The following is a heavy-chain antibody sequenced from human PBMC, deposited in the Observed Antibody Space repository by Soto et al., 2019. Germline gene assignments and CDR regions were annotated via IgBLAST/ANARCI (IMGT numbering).Heavy chain of an antibody. CDR2: IYYSGST. Sequence: PSETLSLTCTVSGGSISSGGYYWSWIRQHPGKGLEWIGYIYYSGSTYYNPSLKSRVTISVDTSKNQFSLKLSSVTAADTAVYYCARGGSGSYSFYYYYGVDVWGQGTTVTVSS. J-gene: IGHJ6*02. V-gene: IGHV4-31*03. CDR1: GGSISSGGYY. D-gene: IGHD3-10*01. CDR3: ARGGSGSYSFYYYYGVDV.